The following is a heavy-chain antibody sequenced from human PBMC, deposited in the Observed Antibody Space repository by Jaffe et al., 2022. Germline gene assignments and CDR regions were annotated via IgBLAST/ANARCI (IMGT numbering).Heavy chain of an antibody. V-gene: IGHV4-4*02. CDR1: GGSISSSNW. CDR3: ARDHEKSPRGYSGYELYFDY. J-gene: IGHJ4*02. D-gene: IGHD5-12*01. Sequence: QVQLQESGPGLVKPSGTLSLTCAVSGGSISSSNWWSWVRQPPGKGLEWIGEIYHSGSTNYNPSLKSRVTISVDKSKNQFSLKLSSVTAADTAVYYCARDHEKSPRGYSGYELYFDYWGQGTLVTVSS. CDR2: IYHSGST.